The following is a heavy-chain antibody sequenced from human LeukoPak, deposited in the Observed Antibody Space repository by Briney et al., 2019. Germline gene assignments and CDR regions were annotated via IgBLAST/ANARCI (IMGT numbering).Heavy chain of an antibody. CDR2: ISGSGGST. CDR1: GFTFSSYA. D-gene: IGHD2-2*01. J-gene: IGHJ4*02. CDR3: AKFDSIVVVPAAISTLFDY. Sequence: HPGGSLRLSCAASGFTFSSYAMSWVRQAPGKGLDWVSAISGSGGSTYYADSVKGRFTISRDNSKNTLYLQMNSLSAEDTAVYYCAKFDSIVVVPAAISTLFDYWGQGTLVTVSS. V-gene: IGHV3-23*01.